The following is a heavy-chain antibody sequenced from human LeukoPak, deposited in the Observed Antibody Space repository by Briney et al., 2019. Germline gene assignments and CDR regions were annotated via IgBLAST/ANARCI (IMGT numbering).Heavy chain of an antibody. CDR2: ISSSSSTI. J-gene: IGHJ4*02. CDR1: GFTFSDYY. CDR3: ARVDQDSSGWLFDY. V-gene: IGHV3-11*04. D-gene: IGHD6-19*01. Sequence: GGSLRLSCAASGFTFSDYYMSWIRQAPGKGLEWVPYISSSSSTIYYADSVKGRFTISRDNAKNSLYLQMNSLRAEDTAVYYCARVDQDSSGWLFDYWGQGTLVTVSS.